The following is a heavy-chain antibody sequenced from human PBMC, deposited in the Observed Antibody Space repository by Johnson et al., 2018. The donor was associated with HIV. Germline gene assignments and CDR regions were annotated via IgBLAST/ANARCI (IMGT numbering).Heavy chain of an antibody. CDR3: TTDLPGGRWLQNRAYAFDI. Sequence: VESGGAVVQPGGSLRLSCAASGLTFDDYAMHWVRQVPGNGLEWVSLIRWDGAITHYADSVKGRFTISRDNSRNTLYLQMNSLKTEDTAVYYCTTDLPGGRWLQNRAYAFDIWGQGTMVTVSS. J-gene: IGHJ3*02. V-gene: IGHV3-43D*03. CDR2: IRWDGAIT. CDR1: GLTFDDYA. D-gene: IGHD5-24*01.